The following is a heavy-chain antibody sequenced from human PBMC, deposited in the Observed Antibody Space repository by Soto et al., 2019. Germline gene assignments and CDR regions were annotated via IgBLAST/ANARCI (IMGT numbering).Heavy chain of an antibody. Sequence: SETLSLTCTVSGGSISSTAYYWGWIRRHPGKGLEWIGYIYYSGSTFHNPDYNPSLKSRVTMSVDTSKNQISLQLRSVSAEDTADYYCARMDRGNHLYYGMDVWGQGTTVTVSS. CDR3: ARMDRGNHLYYGMDV. J-gene: IGHJ6*02. CDR2: IYYSGST. V-gene: IGHV4-31*03. CDR1: GGSISSTAYY. D-gene: IGHD3-10*01.